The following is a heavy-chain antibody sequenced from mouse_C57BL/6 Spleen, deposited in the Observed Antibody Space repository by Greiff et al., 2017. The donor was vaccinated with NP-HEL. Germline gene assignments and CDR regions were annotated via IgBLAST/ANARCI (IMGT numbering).Heavy chain of an antibody. Sequence: EVQGVESGGGLVKPGGSLKLSCAASGFTFSSYAMSWVRQTPEKRLEWVATISDGGSYTYYPDNVKGRFTISRDNAKNNLYLQMSHLKSEDTAMYYCASTAQASAWFAYWGQGTLVTVSA. CDR1: GFTFSSYA. V-gene: IGHV5-4*01. J-gene: IGHJ3*01. D-gene: IGHD3-2*02. CDR3: ASTAQASAWFAY. CDR2: ISDGGSYT.